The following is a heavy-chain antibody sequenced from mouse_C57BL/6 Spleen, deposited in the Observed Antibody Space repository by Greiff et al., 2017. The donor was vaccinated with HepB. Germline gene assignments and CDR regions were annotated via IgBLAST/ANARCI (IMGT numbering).Heavy chain of an antibody. D-gene: IGHD1-1*01. CDR1: GFTFSDAW. CDR3: TRGYYGSRGYFDY. CDR2: IRNKANNHAT. J-gene: IGHJ2*01. Sequence: EVQRVESGGGLVQPGGSMKLSCAASGFTFSDAWMDWVRQSPEKGLEWVAEIRNKANNHATYYAESVKGRFTISRDDSKSSVYLQMNSLRAEDTGIYYCTRGYYGSRGYFDYWGQGTTLTVSS. V-gene: IGHV6-6*01.